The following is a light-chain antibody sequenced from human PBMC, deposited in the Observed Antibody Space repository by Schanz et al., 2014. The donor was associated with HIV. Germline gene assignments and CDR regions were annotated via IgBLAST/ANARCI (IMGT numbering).Light chain of an antibody. J-gene: IGKJ1*01. CDR3: QQYDSSSWT. CDR2: KAS. CDR1: QSISSW. Sequence: IQMTQSRSTLSASVGDRVTLTCRASQSISSWLAWYQQKPGKAPKLLIYKASSLESGVPSRFSGSGSGTEFTLTISSLQPDDFATYYCQQYDSSSWTFGQGTKVETK. V-gene: IGKV1-5*03.